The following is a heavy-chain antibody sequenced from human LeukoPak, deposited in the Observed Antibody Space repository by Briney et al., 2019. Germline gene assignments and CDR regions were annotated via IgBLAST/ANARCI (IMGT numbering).Heavy chain of an antibody. J-gene: IGHJ4*02. V-gene: IGHV3-48*01. D-gene: IGHD2-21*02. CDR1: GFAISDYS. Sequence: GGSLRLSCAASGFAISDYSMNWVRQVPGKGLEWVSYISTSSNKVYYADSVKGRFTISRDNAKNSLFLQMNSLRADDTAVYYCARNFYCGGDCAISYFDYWGQGTLVTVSS. CDR3: ARNFYCGGDCAISYFDY. CDR2: ISTSSNKV.